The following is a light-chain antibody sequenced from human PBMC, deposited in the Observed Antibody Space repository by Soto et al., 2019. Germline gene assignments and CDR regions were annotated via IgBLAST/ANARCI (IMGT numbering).Light chain of an antibody. V-gene: IGLV2-14*01. CDR3: TSYTSGTTLYVI. Sequence: QSVLTQPASVSGSPGQSITISCTGTSSDVGGYNYVSWYQHHPGKAPKLIIYEVTNRPSGVSNRFSGSKSGNTASLTISGLQAEDEADYYCTSYTSGTTLYVIFGGGTKLTVL. CDR1: SSDVGGYNY. CDR2: EVT. J-gene: IGLJ2*01.